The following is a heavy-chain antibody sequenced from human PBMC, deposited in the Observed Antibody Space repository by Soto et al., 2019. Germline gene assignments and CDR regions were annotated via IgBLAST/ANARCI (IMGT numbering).Heavy chain of an antibody. V-gene: IGHV4-61*01. Sequence: QVQLQESGPGLVKPSETLSLTCTVSGGSVSSGSYYWSWIRQPPGKGLEWIGYIYYSGSTNYNPSLKSRVNISVDTSKIQCSLKLSSVTAADTAVYYCARGWSGSSSAFDIWGQGTMVTVSS. CDR1: GGSVSSGSYY. J-gene: IGHJ3*02. CDR3: ARGWSGSSSAFDI. D-gene: IGHD1-26*01. CDR2: IYYSGST.